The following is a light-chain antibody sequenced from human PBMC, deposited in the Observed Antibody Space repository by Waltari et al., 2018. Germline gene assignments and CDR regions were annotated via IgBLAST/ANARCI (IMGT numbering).Light chain of an antibody. CDR3: QQCNDWPRT. V-gene: IGKV3D-15*01. J-gene: IGKJ1*01. Sequence: EIVMTQSPAILSVSPGERATLSCRASQSVSNNLAWYQQKPGQAPRLLIYGASTRATGVPARFSGRGSGTEFTLTISSLQSEDFAVYYCQQCNDWPRTFGQGTKVEIK. CDR2: GAS. CDR1: QSVSNN.